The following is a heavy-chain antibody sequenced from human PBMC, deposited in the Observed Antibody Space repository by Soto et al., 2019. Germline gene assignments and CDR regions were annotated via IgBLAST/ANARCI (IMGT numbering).Heavy chain of an antibody. V-gene: IGHV1-2*02. CDR3: ARDKAYCSSTTCSPGDYYYYGMDV. Sequence: ASVKVSCKATGYTFTGYYMHWVRQAPGQGLEWMGWINPNSGGTNYAQKFQGRVTMTRDTSISTAYMELSRLRSDDTAVYYCARDKAYCSSTTCSPGDYYYYGMDVWGQGTTVTVSS. CDR2: INPNSGGT. J-gene: IGHJ6*02. CDR1: GYTFTGYY. D-gene: IGHD2-2*01.